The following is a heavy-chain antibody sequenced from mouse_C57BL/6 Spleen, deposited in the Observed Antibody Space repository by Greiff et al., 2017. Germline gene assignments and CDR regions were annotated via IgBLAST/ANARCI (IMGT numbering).Heavy chain of an antibody. CDR3: ARHEDVAGTGYYDY. J-gene: IGHJ2*01. CDR2: FDPGSGSI. D-gene: IGHD4-1*01. Sequence: QVQLQQSGAELVKPGASVKLSCKASGYTFTEYTIYWVKQRSGQGLEWIGWFDPGSGSIKYNENFKDKATFSADKSSSTVNMELSRLTSEDSAVDFCARHEDVAGTGYYDYWGQGATLTVSS. CDR1: GYTFTEYT. V-gene: IGHV1-62-2*01.